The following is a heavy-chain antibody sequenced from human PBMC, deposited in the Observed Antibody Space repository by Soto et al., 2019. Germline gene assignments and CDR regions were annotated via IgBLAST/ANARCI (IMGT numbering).Heavy chain of an antibody. CDR2: ISSSSSTI. D-gene: IGHD2-2*01. V-gene: IGHV3-48*01. Sequence: EVQLVESGGGLVQPGGSLRLSCAASGFTFSSYSMNWVRQAPGKGLEWVSYISSSSSTIYYADSVKGRFTISRDNAKNSLYLQMNSLRAEDTAVYYCARDPGEVVPDESGWYFDLWGRDTLVTVSS. CDR3: ARDPGEVVPDESGWYFDL. J-gene: IGHJ2*01. CDR1: GFTFSSYS.